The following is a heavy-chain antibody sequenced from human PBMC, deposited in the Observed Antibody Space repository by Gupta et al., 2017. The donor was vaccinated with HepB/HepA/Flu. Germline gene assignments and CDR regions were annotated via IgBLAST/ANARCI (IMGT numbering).Heavy chain of an antibody. CDR3: AKYNSVYSGSYFDY. J-gene: IGHJ4*02. CDR2: FSGGGGDT. Sequence: EVQLLDSGGGLVQPGGSLRLSCAASGFTFNNFAMGWVRQAPGKGLEWVSSFSGGGGDTYYAGSVKGRFTISRDDSKNTLYLQMNSLRVEDTALYYCAKYNSVYSGSYFDYWGQGTLATVSS. V-gene: IGHV3-23*01. CDR1: GFTFNNFA. D-gene: IGHD1-26*01.